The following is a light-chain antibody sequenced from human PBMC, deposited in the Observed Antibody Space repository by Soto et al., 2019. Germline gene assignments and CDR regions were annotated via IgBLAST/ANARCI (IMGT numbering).Light chain of an antibody. CDR2: GNS. CDR1: SSNIGAGYD. V-gene: IGLV1-40*01. J-gene: IGLJ2*01. CDR3: QSYDNSLSGL. Sequence: QSVLTQPPSVSGAPGQRVTISCTGSSSNIGAGYDVHWYQQLPGSAPKVLIYGNSNRPSGVPDRFSGSKSGTSAPLAITGLQAEDEADYYCQSYDNSLSGLFGGGTKLTV.